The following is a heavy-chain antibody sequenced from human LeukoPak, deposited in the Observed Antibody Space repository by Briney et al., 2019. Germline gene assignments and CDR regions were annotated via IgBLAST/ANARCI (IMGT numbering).Heavy chain of an antibody. CDR2: IIPILGLA. J-gene: IGHJ5*02. Sequence: ASVKVSCKASGDTFSSTAITWVRQAPGQGLEWMGRIIPILGLANYAQRFQGRVTISADNSTSITYLELSSLTFEDTAVYYCARVPLYSLWGPWFDPWGQGTLVTVSA. CDR1: GDTFSSTA. D-gene: IGHD5-18*01. V-gene: IGHV1-69*04. CDR3: ARVPLYSLWGPWFDP.